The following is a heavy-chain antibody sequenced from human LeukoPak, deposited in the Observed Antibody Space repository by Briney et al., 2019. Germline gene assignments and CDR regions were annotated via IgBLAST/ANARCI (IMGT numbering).Heavy chain of an antibody. J-gene: IGHJ4*02. CDR3: ARAAAGQYFDY. V-gene: IGHV1-18*01. CDR2: ISAYNGNT. CDR1: GYSFTSYG. Sequence: GASVKVSCKASGYSFTSYGISWVRQAPGQGLEWMGWISAYNGNTNYAQKLQGRVTMTTDASTSTAYMELRSLRSDDTAVYYCARAAAGQYFDYWGQGTLVTVSS. D-gene: IGHD6-13*01.